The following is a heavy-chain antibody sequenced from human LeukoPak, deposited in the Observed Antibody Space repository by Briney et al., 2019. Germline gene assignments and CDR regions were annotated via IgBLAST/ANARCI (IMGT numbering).Heavy chain of an antibody. CDR2: IYHSGST. D-gene: IGHD6-13*01. V-gene: IGHV4-38-2*02. CDR3: ARDKRSSWFYY. CDR1: GYSISSGYY. J-gene: IGHJ4*02. Sequence: PSETLSLTCTVSGYSISSGYYWGWIRQPPGKGLEWIGNIYHSGSTYYNPSLKSRVTISVDTSKNQFSLKLSSVTAADTAVYYCARDKRSSWFYYWGQGTLVTVSS.